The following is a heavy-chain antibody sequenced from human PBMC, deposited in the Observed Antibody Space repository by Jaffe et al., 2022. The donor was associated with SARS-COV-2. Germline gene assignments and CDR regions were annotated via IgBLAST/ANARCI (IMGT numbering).Heavy chain of an antibody. D-gene: IGHD3-9*01. J-gene: IGHJ5*02. V-gene: IGHV4-59*01. CDR2: ISYSGST. Sequence: QVQLQESGPGLVKPSETLSLTCTVSGGSISTYYWSWIRQPPGKGLEWIGYISYSGSTNYNPSLKSRVTISVDTSKNQFSLRLSSVTAADTAVYYCARDSLYEDFDILTGYYGVFDPWGQGTLVTVSS. CDR3: ARDSLYEDFDILTGYYGVFDP. CDR1: GGSISTYY.